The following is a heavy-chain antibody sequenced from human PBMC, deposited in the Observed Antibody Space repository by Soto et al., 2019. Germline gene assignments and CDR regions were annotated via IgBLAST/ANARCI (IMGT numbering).Heavy chain of an antibody. CDR1: GFTFSSYA. CDR2: ISGSGGST. Sequence: EVQLLESGGGLVQPGGSLRLSCAASGFTFSSYAMSWVRQAPGKWQEWGSAISGSGGSTYYADSVKGRFTISRDNSKNTMYLQMNSLRAEDTAVYYCAKDSSGYPGGYFDYWGQGTLVTVSS. CDR3: AKDSSGYPGGYFDY. J-gene: IGHJ4*02. V-gene: IGHV3-23*01. D-gene: IGHD3-22*01.